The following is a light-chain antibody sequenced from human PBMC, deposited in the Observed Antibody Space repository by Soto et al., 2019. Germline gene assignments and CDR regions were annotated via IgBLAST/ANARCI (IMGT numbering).Light chain of an antibody. CDR3: QQSYTLPLT. CDR2: GAS. V-gene: IGKV1-39*01. CDR1: QPIKSY. Sequence: DIQLTQSPSSLSASVGDRVTLTCRASQPIKSYLNWYQHKPGEAPKLLIYGASTLQSGVPARFSGSGSGTDFTLTISSLQPDDFASYYCQQSYTLPLTFGGVTKVEVK. J-gene: IGKJ4*01.